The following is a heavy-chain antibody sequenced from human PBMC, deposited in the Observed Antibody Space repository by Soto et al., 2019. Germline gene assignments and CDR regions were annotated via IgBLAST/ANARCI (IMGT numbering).Heavy chain of an antibody. J-gene: IGHJ6*02. Sequence: ASVKVSCKASGYTFTGYYMHWVRQAPGQGLEWMGWINPNSGGTNYAQKFKGRVTMTRDTSISTAYMELSRLRSDAAAVYYCARDVIVVPAGMDVWGQGTTVTV. CDR1: GYTFTGYY. D-gene: IGHD2-15*01. CDR2: INPNSGGT. CDR3: ARDVIVVPAGMDV. V-gene: IGHV1-2*02.